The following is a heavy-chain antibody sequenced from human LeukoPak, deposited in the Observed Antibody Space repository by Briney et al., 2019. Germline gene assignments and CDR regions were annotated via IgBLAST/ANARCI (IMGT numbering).Heavy chain of an antibody. V-gene: IGHV3-21*01. CDR3: AREVRYSAYFDY. CDR2: ISSSSSYI. Sequence: GGSLRLFCAASGFTFSSYSMNWVRQAPGKGLEWVSSISSSSSYIYYADSVKGRFTISRDNAKNSLYLQMNSLRAEDTAVYYCAREVRYSAYFDYWGQGTLVTVSS. CDR1: GFTFSSYS. J-gene: IGHJ4*02. D-gene: IGHD6-13*01.